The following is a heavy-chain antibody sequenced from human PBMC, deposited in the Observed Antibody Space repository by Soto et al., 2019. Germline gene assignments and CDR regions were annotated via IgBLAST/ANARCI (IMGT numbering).Heavy chain of an antibody. CDR3: AKVNDGKFDY. Sequence: GGSLRLSCAASGFTVSGNYMSWVRQAPGTRLEGVSFLDSGGSAFYPDSVKGRFTISRDNSKNTLYLQMNSLTVEDTAVYYCAKVNDGKFDYWGQGTLVTVSS. CDR1: GFTVSGNY. CDR2: LDSGGSA. J-gene: IGHJ4*02. D-gene: IGHD1-1*01. V-gene: IGHV3-53*01.